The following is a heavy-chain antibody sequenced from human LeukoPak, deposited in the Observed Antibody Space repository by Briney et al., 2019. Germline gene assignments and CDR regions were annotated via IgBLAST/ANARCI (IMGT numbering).Heavy chain of an antibody. D-gene: IGHD1-26*01. CDR1: GGTFSSYD. V-gene: IGHV1-69*13. J-gene: IGHJ3*02. Sequence: GASVKVSCKASGGTFSSYDISWVRQAPGQGLEWMGGIIPIFGTANYAQKFQGRVTITADESTSTAYMELSSLRSEDTAVYYCAREERVGAIVFDIWSQGTMVTVSS. CDR3: AREERVGAIVFDI. CDR2: IIPIFGTA.